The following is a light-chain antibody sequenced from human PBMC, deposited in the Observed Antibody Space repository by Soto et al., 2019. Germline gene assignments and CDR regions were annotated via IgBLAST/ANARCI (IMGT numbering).Light chain of an antibody. CDR2: DAS. J-gene: IGKJ4*01. CDR3: QHRSNWPLT. Sequence: EVVLTQSPATLSLSPGERATLSCRASQSVSTYLAWYQQKPGQAPRLLIYDASNRATGTPARFSGSGSGTDFTLTISSLEPEDVAVYYCQHRSNWPLTFGGGTKVEIK. CDR1: QSVSTY. V-gene: IGKV3-11*01.